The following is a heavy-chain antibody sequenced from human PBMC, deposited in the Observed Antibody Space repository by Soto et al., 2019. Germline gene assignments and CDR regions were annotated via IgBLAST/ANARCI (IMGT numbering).Heavy chain of an antibody. CDR3: ARAHCSGGSCYSVQHWFDP. J-gene: IGHJ5*02. D-gene: IGHD2-15*01. CDR2: MYHSGST. Sequence: SETLSLTCVVSGGSLSSYYWSWIRQPPGKGLEWIGYMYHSGSTNYNPSLKSRVTISIDKSKNQFSLKLSSVTAADTAVYYCARAHCSGGSCYSVQHWFDPWGQGTLVTVSS. CDR1: GGSLSSYY. V-gene: IGHV4-59*12.